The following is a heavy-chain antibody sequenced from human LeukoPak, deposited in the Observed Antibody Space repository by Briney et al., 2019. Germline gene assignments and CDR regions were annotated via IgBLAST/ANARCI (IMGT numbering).Heavy chain of an antibody. CDR3: ARDEGYCSSTTCYSFDY. Sequence: SETLSLTCTVSGGSISSSSYYWGWIRQPPEKGLGWIGSIYYRGNTYFNPSLKSRVTMSVDPSKNQFSLKLSSVTAADTAVYYCARDEGYCSSTTCYSFDYWGQGTLVTVSS. D-gene: IGHD2-2*01. J-gene: IGHJ4*02. V-gene: IGHV4-39*07. CDR1: GGSISSSSYY. CDR2: IYYRGNT.